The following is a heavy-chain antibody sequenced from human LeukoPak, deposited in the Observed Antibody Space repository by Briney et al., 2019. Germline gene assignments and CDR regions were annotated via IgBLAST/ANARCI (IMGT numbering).Heavy chain of an antibody. J-gene: IGHJ4*02. CDR2: IYTSGST. CDR1: GGSISSYY. CDR3: AREVYYYGSGSYFNY. D-gene: IGHD3-10*01. Sequence: SETLSLTCTVSGGSISSYYWSWIRQPAGKGLEWIGRIYTSGSTNYNPSLKSQVTMSVDTSKNQFSLKLSSVTAADTAVYYCAREVYYYGSGSYFNYWGQGTLVTVSS. V-gene: IGHV4-4*07.